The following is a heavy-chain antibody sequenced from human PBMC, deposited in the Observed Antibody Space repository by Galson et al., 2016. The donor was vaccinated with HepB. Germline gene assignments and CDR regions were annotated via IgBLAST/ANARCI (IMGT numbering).Heavy chain of an antibody. CDR1: GFTFRSYW. CDR3: ERRADTQRRIAGWGWGMDV. D-gene: IGHD6-19*01. V-gene: IGHV3-7*01. CDR2: VNQDETEK. J-gene: IGHJ6*02. Sequence: SLRLSCAASGFTFRSYWMSWVRQAPGKGLQWVANVNQDETEKYYLDSVKGRFTISRDNVKESVYLQMNSLRVEDTAVYYCERRADTQRRIAGWGWGMDVWGRGTTVTVSS.